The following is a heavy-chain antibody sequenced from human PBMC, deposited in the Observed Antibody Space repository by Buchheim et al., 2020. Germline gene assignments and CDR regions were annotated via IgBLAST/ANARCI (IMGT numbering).Heavy chain of an antibody. Sequence: EVQLLESGGGLVQPGGSLRLSCAASGFTFSSYAMSWVRQAPGKGLEWVSLLSGGGGSTYYAASVKGRFTISRDNSKNTLYLQMNSLRADDTAVYYCAKVDSYGPLYFDYWGQGTL. CDR1: GFTFSSYA. D-gene: IGHD5-18*01. J-gene: IGHJ4*02. CDR3: AKVDSYGPLYFDY. V-gene: IGHV3-23*01. CDR2: LSGGGGST.